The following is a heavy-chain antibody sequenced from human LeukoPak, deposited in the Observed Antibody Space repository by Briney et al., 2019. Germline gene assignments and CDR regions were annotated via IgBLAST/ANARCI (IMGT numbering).Heavy chain of an antibody. V-gene: IGHV4-38-2*01. CDR2: FYHSGST. Sequence: SETLSLTCAVSGYSISSGYYWGWIRQPPGKGLEWIGSFYHSGSTYYNPSLKSRVTISVDTSKNQFSLKLSSVTAADTAVYYCARLYCSSTSCYSGWWGQGTLVTVSS. CDR1: GYSISSGYY. CDR3: ARLYCSSTSCYSGW. D-gene: IGHD2-2*02. J-gene: IGHJ4*02.